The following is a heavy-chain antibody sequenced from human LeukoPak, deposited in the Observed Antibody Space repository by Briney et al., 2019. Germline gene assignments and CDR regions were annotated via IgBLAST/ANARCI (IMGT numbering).Heavy chain of an antibody. V-gene: IGHV3-21*01. CDR2: ISSSSSYI. CDR1: GFTFSSYS. D-gene: IGHD3-3*01. J-gene: IGHJ4*02. Sequence: PGGSLRLSXAASGFTFSSYSMNWVRQAPGKGLEWVSSISSSSSYIYYADSVKGQFTISRDNAKNSLYLKMNSLRAEDTAVYYCARGPIYDFWSGYYNYFDYWGQGTLVTVSS. CDR3: ARGPIYDFWSGYYNYFDY.